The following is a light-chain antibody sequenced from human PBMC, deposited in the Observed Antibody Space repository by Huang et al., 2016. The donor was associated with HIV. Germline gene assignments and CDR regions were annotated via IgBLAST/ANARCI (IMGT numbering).Light chain of an antibody. CDR1: QSVSSY. CDR3: QQRSNWRIT. J-gene: IGKJ4*01. V-gene: IGKV3-11*01. CDR2: DAS. Sequence: EIVLTQSPATLSLSPGGRATLSCRARQSVSSYLALYQQKPGQAPRLLLYDASCRATGIPARFSGSGSGTDFTLTICSLEPEDFAVYYCQQRSNWRITFGGGTKVEIK.